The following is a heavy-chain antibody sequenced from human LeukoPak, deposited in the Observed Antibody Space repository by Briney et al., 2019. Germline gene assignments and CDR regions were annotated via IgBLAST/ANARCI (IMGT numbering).Heavy chain of an antibody. V-gene: IGHV4-34*01. CDR2: INHSGST. Sequence: SETLSLTCAVYGGSFSGYYWSWIRQPPGKGLEWIGEINHSGSTNYNPSLKSRVTISVDTSKNQFSLKLSSVTAADAAVYYCTKGRGIWGQGTLVTVSS. CDR3: TKGRGI. CDR1: GGSFSGYY. D-gene: IGHD3-10*01. J-gene: IGHJ4*02.